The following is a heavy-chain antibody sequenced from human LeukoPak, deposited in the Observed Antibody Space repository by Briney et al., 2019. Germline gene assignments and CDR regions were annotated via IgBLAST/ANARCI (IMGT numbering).Heavy chain of an antibody. CDR3: ARLGKYYYGMDV. J-gene: IGHJ6*02. CDR2: IYYSGST. V-gene: IGHV4-59*01. Sequence: KTSETLSLTCTVSGGSISSYYWSWIRQPPGKGLEWIGYIYYSGSTNYNPSLKSRVTISVDTSKNQFSLKLSSVTAADTAVYYCARLGKYYYGMDVWGQGTTVTVSS. CDR1: GGSISSYY.